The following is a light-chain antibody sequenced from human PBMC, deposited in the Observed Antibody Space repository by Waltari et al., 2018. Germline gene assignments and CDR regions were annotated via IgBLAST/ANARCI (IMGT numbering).Light chain of an antibody. CDR1: QSVGSY. V-gene: IGKV3-11*01. J-gene: IGKJ4*01. CDR2: DAS. CDR3: QHRSSWPTLT. Sequence: IALTQSPATLSLSPGDRATLSCRASQSVGSYLAWYQQKPGQSPGLLIFDASNRATGIPARFSGSGSGTDFTLTISSLEPEDFAVYYCQHRSSWPTLTFGGGTKVEIK.